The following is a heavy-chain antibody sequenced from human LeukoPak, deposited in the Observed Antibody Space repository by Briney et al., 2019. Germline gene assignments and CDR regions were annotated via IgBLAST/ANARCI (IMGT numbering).Heavy chain of an antibody. Sequence: PGGSMSLSCAASGSTISSYAMHWGRQAPGKGQEWVAVISYDGSNKYYADSVKGRFTISRDNSKNTLYLQMNSLRAEDTAVYYCARDSSPHYYYDSSGYPHETLYWGQGTLVTVSS. CDR2: ISYDGSNK. J-gene: IGHJ4*02. CDR3: ARDSSPHYYYDSSGYPHETLY. CDR1: GSTISSYA. D-gene: IGHD3-22*01. V-gene: IGHV3-30-3*01.